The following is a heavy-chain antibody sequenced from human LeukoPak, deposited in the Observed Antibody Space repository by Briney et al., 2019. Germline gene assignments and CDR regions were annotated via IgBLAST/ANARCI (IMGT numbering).Heavy chain of an antibody. CDR2: ISWNSGSI. CDR3: AKVTSCDSSGSIDY. Sequence: GGSLRLSCAASGFTFDDYAMHWVRQAPGKGLEWVSGISWNSGSIGYADSVKGRFTISRDNAKNSLYLQMNSLRAEDTALCYCAKVTSCDSSGSIDYWGQGTLVTVSS. J-gene: IGHJ4*02. D-gene: IGHD3-22*01. V-gene: IGHV3-9*01. CDR1: GFTFDDYA.